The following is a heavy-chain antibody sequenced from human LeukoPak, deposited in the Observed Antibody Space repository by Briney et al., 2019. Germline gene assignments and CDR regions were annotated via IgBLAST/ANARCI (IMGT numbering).Heavy chain of an antibody. CDR3: ARANFLYCSSTSCLFDY. J-gene: IGHJ4*02. CDR1: GYTFTDYY. Sequence: ASVKVSCKASGYTFTDYYMHWVRLAPGQGLEWMGWINPNSGGTNYVQKFRGWVTMTRDTSINTAYMELSRLTSDDTAVYYCARANFLYCSSTSCLFDYWGQGTLVTVSS. V-gene: IGHV1-2*04. CDR2: INPNSGGT. D-gene: IGHD2-2*01.